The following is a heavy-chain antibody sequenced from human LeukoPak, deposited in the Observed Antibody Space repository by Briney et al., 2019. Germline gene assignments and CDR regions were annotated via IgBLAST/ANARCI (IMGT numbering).Heavy chain of an antibody. Sequence: SETLSLTCTVSGGSISSYYWSWIRQPPGEGLEWIGYIYYSGSTNYNPSLKSRVTISVDTSKNQFSLKLSSVTAADTAVYYCARAYYDSSGYYYEDAFDIWGQGTMVTVSS. CDR2: IYYSGST. CDR3: ARAYYDSSGYYYEDAFDI. J-gene: IGHJ3*02. CDR1: GGSISSYY. V-gene: IGHV4-59*01. D-gene: IGHD3-22*01.